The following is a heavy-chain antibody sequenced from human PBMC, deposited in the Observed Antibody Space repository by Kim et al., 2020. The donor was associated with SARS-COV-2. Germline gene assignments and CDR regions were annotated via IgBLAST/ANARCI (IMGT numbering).Heavy chain of an antibody. CDR2: INHSGST. CDR1: GGSFSGYY. V-gene: IGHV4-34*01. J-gene: IGHJ6*02. Sequence: SETLSLTCAVYGGSFSGYYWSWIRQPPGKGLEWIGEINHSGSTNYNPSLKSRVTISVDTSKNQFSLKLSSVTAADTAVYYCARAPPRGSSSLYGMDVWGQGTTVTVSS. CDR3: ARAPPRGSSSLYGMDV. D-gene: IGHD6-13*01.